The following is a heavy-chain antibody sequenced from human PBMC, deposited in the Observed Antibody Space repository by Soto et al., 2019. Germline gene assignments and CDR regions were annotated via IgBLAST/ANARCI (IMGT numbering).Heavy chain of an antibody. Sequence: GXSVKVPCKASGYSFINYAIHWVRQAPGQRLEWMGWINTGNGNTQYSQKFQGRVTITRDTSASAAYMELSSLRSEDTAIYYCARISRGAPAAGKFDYCAQGTLVTVSS. J-gene: IGHJ4*02. V-gene: IGHV1-3*04. D-gene: IGHD6-13*01. CDR2: INTGNGNT. CDR3: ARISRGAPAAGKFDY. CDR1: GYSFINYA.